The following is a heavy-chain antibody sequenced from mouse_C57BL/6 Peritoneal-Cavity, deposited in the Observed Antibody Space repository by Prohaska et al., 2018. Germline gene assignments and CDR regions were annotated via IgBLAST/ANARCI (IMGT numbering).Heavy chain of an antibody. CDR3: VRHVGSWYFDV. J-gene: IGHJ1*03. Sequence: EVQLVESGGGLVQPKGSLKLSCAASGFSFNTYAMNWVRQAPGKGLEWVARIRSKSNNYATYYADSVKDRFTISRDDSESMLYLQMNNLKTEDTAMYYCVRHVGSWYFDVWGTGTTVTVSS. V-gene: IGHV10-1*01. CDR2: IRSKSNNYAT. CDR1: GFSFNTYA. D-gene: IGHD1-1*01.